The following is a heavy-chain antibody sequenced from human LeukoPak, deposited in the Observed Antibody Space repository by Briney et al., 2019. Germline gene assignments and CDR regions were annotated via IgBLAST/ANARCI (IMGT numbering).Heavy chain of an antibody. V-gene: IGHV4-59*01. D-gene: IGHD6-13*01. Sequence: SETLSLTCTVPGGSISSYYWSWIRQPPGKGLEWIGYIYYSGNTNYNPSLKSRVTISVDTSKNQFSLKLSSVTAADTAVYYCARDSSSWYGWDYFDYWGRGTLVTVSS. J-gene: IGHJ4*02. CDR1: GGSISSYY. CDR2: IYYSGNT. CDR3: ARDSSSWYGWDYFDY.